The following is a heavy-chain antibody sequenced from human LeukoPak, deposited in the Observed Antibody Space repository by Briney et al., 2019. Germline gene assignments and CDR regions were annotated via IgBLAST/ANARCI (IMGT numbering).Heavy chain of an antibody. CDR1: GGTFSSYT. CDR3: ARDEDDSAGFWSGLSLDY. Sequence: KVSCKASGGTFSSYTISWVRQAPGQGLEWMGRIIPILGIANYAQKFQGRVTITADKSTSTAYMELSSLRSEDTAVYYCARDEDDSAGFWSGLSLDYWGQGTLVTVSS. D-gene: IGHD3-3*01. V-gene: IGHV1-69*04. J-gene: IGHJ4*02. CDR2: IIPILGIA.